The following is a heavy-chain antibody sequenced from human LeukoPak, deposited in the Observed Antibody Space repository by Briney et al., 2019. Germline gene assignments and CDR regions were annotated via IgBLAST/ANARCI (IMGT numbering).Heavy chain of an antibody. CDR2: IGTAGDT. D-gene: IGHD1-26*01. CDR1: GFTFSSYD. J-gene: IGHJ3*02. V-gene: IGHV3-13*01. CDR3: AKGRQLRRSDAFDI. Sequence: GGSLRLSCAASGFTFSSYDMHWVRQATGKGLEWVSAIGTAGDTYYPGSVKGRFTISRGNSKNTLYLQMNSLRGEDTAVYYCAKGRQLRRSDAFDIWGQGTMVTVSS.